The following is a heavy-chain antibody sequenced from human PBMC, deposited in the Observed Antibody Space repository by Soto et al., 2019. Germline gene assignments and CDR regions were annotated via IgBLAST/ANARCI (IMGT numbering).Heavy chain of an antibody. V-gene: IGHV3-48*03. Sequence: EVQLVESGGGLVQPGGSLRLSCAASGFTFSSYEMNWVRQAPGKGLEWVSYISSSGSTIYYADSVKGRFTIYRANAKNSLYLRMNSLIADDTAVYYYASDGLDDTPILGYYSYDLDVCGQSTTVTVSS. J-gene: IGHJ6*02. CDR3: ASDGLDDTPILGYYSYDLDV. CDR1: GFTFSSYE. D-gene: IGHD3-9*01. CDR2: ISSSGSTI.